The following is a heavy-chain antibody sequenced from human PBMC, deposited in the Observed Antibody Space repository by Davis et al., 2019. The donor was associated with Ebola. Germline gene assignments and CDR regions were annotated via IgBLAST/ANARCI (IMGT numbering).Heavy chain of an antibody. J-gene: IGHJ6*03. D-gene: IGHD2-2*01. Sequence: MPSETLSLTCAVSGGSISSGGYSWSWIRQPPGKGLEWIGEINHSGSTNYNPSLKSRVTISVDTSKNQFSLKLSSVTAADTAVYYCARSVVVVPVVIVGYFYSYMDVWGKGTTVTVSS. CDR3: ARSVVVVPVVIVGYFYSYMDV. V-gene: IGHV4-34*01. CDR2: INHSGST. CDR1: GGSISSGGYS.